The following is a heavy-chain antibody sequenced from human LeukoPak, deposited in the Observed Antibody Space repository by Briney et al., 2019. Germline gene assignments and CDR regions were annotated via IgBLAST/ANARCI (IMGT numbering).Heavy chain of an antibody. CDR1: GGTFSSYA. CDR3: ARAPIAVAGTGGFDY. Sequence: SVKVSCKASGGTFSSYAISWVRQAPGQGLEWMGRIIPIFGIANYAQKFQGRVTITADKSTSTAYMELSSLRSEDTAVYYCARAPIAVAGTGGFDYWGQGTLVTVSS. D-gene: IGHD6-19*01. V-gene: IGHV1-69*04. J-gene: IGHJ4*02. CDR2: IIPIFGIA.